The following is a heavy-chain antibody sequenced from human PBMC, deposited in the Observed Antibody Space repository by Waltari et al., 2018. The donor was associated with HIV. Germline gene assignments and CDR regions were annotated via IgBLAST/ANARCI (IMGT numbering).Heavy chain of an antibody. J-gene: IGHJ6*02. Sequence: EVQLLESGGGLVQPGGSLRLSWAASGFTFSSYAMSWVRQAPGKGLEWVSAISGSGGSTYYADSVKGRFTISRDNSKNTLYLQMNSLRAEDTAVYYCAKDPMDIVATINYYGMDVWGQGTTVTVSS. V-gene: IGHV3-23*01. CDR3: AKDPMDIVATINYYGMDV. CDR1: GFTFSSYA. CDR2: ISGSGGST. D-gene: IGHD5-12*01.